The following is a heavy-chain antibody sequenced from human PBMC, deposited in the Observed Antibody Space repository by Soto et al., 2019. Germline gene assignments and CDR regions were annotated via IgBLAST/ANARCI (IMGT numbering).Heavy chain of an antibody. CDR2: IRDKANSYAT. J-gene: IGHJ4*02. D-gene: IGHD2-21*02. Sequence: SPVHWVRQASGKGLEWVGCIRDKANSYATAYTASVKGRFTISRDDSKNTAYLQMNSLKTEDTAVYYCTRLYCGGDCDFDSWGQGT. CDR3: TRLYCGGDCDFDS. CDR1: SP. V-gene: IGHV3-73*01.